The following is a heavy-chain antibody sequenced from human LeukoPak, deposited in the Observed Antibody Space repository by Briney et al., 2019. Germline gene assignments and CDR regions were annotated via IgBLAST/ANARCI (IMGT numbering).Heavy chain of an antibody. D-gene: IGHD6-13*01. CDR1: GGSFSAYY. J-gene: IGHJ4*02. V-gene: IGHV4-34*01. CDR3: SWYGFFNY. CDR2: INHSGST. Sequence: PSETLSLTCAVYGGSFSAYYWSWIRQPPGKGLEWIGEINHSGSTNYNPSLKSRVTISVDTSKNQFSLKLSPDCARGVLGDSSSWYGFFNYWGQGTLVTVSS.